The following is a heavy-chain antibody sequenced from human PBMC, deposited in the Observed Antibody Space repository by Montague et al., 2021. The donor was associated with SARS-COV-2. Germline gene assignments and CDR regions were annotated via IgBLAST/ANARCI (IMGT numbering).Heavy chain of an antibody. V-gene: IGHV4-59*01. Sequence: SETLSLTCTVSGGSIGSYYWSWIRQPPGKGLEWIGYIYYSGSTNYNPSLKSRVTISVDTSKNQFSLKLSSVTAADTAVYYCARVFPRWLQFDPYFDYWGQGTLVTVSS. D-gene: IGHD5-24*01. CDR1: GGSIGSYY. CDR2: IYYSGST. J-gene: IGHJ4*02. CDR3: ARVFPRWLQFDPYFDY.